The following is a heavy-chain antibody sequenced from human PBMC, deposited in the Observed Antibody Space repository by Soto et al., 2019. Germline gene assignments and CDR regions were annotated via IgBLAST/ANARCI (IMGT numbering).Heavy chain of an antibody. CDR2: ISYDGNNK. Sequence: QVQLVESGGGVVQPGRSLRLSCAASGFTFSSYAMHWVRQAPGKGLEWVALISYDGNNKNYADSVKGRFSISRDNSKNTLYLQMNSLRAEDSAVHYCARVGDGSGLSSFDYWGQGTLVTVSS. D-gene: IGHD6-19*01. CDR1: GFTFSSYA. CDR3: ARVGDGSGLSSFDY. V-gene: IGHV3-30-3*01. J-gene: IGHJ4*02.